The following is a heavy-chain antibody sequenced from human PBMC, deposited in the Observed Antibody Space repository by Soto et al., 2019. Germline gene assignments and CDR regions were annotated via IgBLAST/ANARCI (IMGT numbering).Heavy chain of an antibody. J-gene: IGHJ3*02. CDR2: ISYDESNK. CDR1: GFTFSSYA. Sequence: GGSLRLSCAASGFTFSSYAMHWVRQAPGKGLEWVAVISYDESNKYYADSVKGRFTISGDNSKNTLYLQMNSLRAEDTAVYYCARTGRVTRVKEGSSDFDAFDIWGQGTMVTVS. CDR3: ARTGRVTRVKEGSSDFDAFDI. D-gene: IGHD2-2*01. V-gene: IGHV3-30-3*01.